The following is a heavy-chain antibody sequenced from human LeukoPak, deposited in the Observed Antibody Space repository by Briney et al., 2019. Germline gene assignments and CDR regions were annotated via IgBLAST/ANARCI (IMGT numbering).Heavy chain of an antibody. CDR3: AGGRGQIINY. CDR1: GFTFDRYD. Sequence: GGSLRLSCAASGFTFDRYDMHWVRQAPGKGLEWVSAIGNAADTYYPGSVKGRFTISRENAKNSLYPQMNALRAGDTAVYFCAGGRGQIINYWGQGTLVTVSS. D-gene: IGHD3-16*01. V-gene: IGHV3-13*01. CDR2: IGNAADT. J-gene: IGHJ4*02.